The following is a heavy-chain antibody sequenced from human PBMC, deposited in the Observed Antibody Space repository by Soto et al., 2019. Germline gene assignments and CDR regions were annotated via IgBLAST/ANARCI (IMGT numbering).Heavy chain of an antibody. CDR3: ARADYYDSSGFYYDC. CDR2: INPSGGST. CDR1: GYIFTNHY. D-gene: IGHD3-22*01. J-gene: IGHJ4*02. V-gene: IGHV1-46*01. Sequence: ASVKVSCKASGYIFTNHYIHWVRQAPGQGLEWMGIINPSGGSTNYLQRFQGRITMTRDTSTSTVYMELSSLRSEDTAVYFCARADYYDSSGFYYDCWGQGSLVTVSS.